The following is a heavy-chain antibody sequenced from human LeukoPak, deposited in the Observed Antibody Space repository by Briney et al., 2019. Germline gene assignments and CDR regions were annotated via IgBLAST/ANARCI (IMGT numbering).Heavy chain of an antibody. V-gene: IGHV3-30-3*01. Sequence: GGSLRLSCAASGFTFSSYAMHWVRQAPGKGLEWVAVISYDGSNKYYADSVKGRFTISRDNAKNSLYLQMNSLRAEDTAVYYCARVFPDLRLYWGQGTLVTVSS. J-gene: IGHJ4*02. CDR2: ISYDGSNK. CDR3: ARVFPDLRLY. D-gene: IGHD3-3*01. CDR1: GFTFSSYA.